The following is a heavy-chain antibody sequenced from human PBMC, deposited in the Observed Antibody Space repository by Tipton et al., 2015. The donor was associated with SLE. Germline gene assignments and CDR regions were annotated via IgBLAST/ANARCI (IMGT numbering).Heavy chain of an antibody. J-gene: IGHJ4*02. CDR2: INRNVGSTGT. CDR1: GFTFEDYG. V-gene: IGHV3-20*04. CDR3: AKDAVGYSSGWVYFDY. D-gene: IGHD6-19*01. Sequence: GSLRLSCAASGFTFEDYGMSWVRQAPGKGLEWVSGINRNVGSTGTGYVDSVKGRFTISRDNAKNSLYLQMNSLRAEDTAVYYCAKDAVGYSSGWVYFDYWGQGTLVTVSS.